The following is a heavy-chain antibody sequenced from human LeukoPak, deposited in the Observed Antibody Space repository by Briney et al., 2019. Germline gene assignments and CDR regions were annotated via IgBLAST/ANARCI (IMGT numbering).Heavy chain of an antibody. J-gene: IGHJ4*02. CDR1: GYIFTDSN. D-gene: IGHD3-9*01. Sequence: ASVKVSCKASGYIFTDSNIHWVRQAPGQGLEWMGWINPKTGATKYAERFHGRVTMTRDTSISTGYMELSRLPSDDTAVYFCATVERSFDFLLVPLTYWGQGTLVTVSS. CDR2: INPKTGAT. CDR3: ATVERSFDFLLVPLTY. V-gene: IGHV1-2*02.